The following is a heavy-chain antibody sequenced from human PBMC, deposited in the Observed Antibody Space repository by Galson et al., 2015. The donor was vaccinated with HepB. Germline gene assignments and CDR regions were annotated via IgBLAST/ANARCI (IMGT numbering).Heavy chain of an antibody. Sequence: SLRLSCAASGFTFSGYGMHWVRQAPGKGLEWVAVISSDGSEKYYADSVKGRFTISRDNSKNTLFLQMSSLRAEDTAVYYCAKDKDYVWGTYRLYYYYTMDVWGQGTTVTVSS. CDR3: AKDKDYVWGTYRLYYYYTMDV. V-gene: IGHV3-30*18. CDR1: GFTFSGYG. CDR2: ISSDGSEK. J-gene: IGHJ6*02. D-gene: IGHD3-16*02.